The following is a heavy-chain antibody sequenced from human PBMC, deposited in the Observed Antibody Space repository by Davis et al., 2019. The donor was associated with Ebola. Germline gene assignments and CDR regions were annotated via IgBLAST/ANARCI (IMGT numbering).Heavy chain of an antibody. J-gene: IGHJ3*02. D-gene: IGHD3-22*01. CDR2: ISWNSGSI. CDR3: ARAASQYYYDSSGDAFDI. Sequence: PGGSLRLSCAASGFTFDDYAMHWVRQAPGKGLEWVSGISWNSGSIGYADSVKGRFTISRDNSKNTLYLQMNSLRAEDTAVYYCARAASQYYYDSSGDAFDIWGQGTMVTVSS. V-gene: IGHV3-9*01. CDR1: GFTFDDYA.